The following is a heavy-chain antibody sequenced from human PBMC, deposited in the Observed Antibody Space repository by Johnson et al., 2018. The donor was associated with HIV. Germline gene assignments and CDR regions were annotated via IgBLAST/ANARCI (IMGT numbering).Heavy chain of an antibody. Sequence: QVQLVESGGGVVQPGRSLRLSCAASGFTFSSYAMHWVRQAPGKGLEWVAVISYDGSNKYYADSVKGRFTISRDNSKNTLYLQMNSLRAEDTAVDHCARGGGYSIAAPADALDIWGQGTMVTGSA. CDR3: ARGGGYSIAAPADALDI. CDR1: GFTFSSYA. CDR2: ISYDGSNK. J-gene: IGHJ3*02. V-gene: IGHV3-30-3*01. D-gene: IGHD6-6*01.